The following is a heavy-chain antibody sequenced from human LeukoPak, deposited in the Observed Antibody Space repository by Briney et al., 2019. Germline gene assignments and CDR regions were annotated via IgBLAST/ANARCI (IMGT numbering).Heavy chain of an antibody. D-gene: IGHD6-13*01. CDR3: ARAYSSSWYFGFDY. CDR2: IYWNDDK. V-gene: IGHV2-5*01. Sequence: SGPTLVKPTQTLTLTCTFSGFSLSTSGVGVGWIRQPPGKALEWLALIYWNDDKRYSPSLKSRLTITKDTSKNQVVLTMTNMDPVDTATYYCARAYSSSWYFGFDYWGQGTLVTVSS. CDR1: GFSLSTSGVG. J-gene: IGHJ4*02.